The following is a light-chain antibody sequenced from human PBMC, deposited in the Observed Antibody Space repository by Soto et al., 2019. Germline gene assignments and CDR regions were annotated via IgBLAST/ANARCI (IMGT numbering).Light chain of an antibody. Sequence: SYELTQPPSVSVSPGQTARITCSGDALPKQYAYWYQQKPGQAPVLVIYKDSERPSWIPERFSGSSSGTTVTLTISGVQGEDEADYYCQSADSSGTYRVFGTGTKVTVL. CDR1: ALPKQY. CDR3: QSADSSGTYRV. CDR2: KDS. J-gene: IGLJ1*01. V-gene: IGLV3-25*03.